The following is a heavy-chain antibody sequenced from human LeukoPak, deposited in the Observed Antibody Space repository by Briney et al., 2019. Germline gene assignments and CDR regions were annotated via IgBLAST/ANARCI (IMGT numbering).Heavy chain of an antibody. CDR2: ISYDGSNK. D-gene: IGHD6-19*01. CDR3: ARDWGQNSGWYPDY. Sequence: GGSLRLSCAASGFTFSSYAMHWVRQAPGKGLEWVAVISYDGSNKHYADSVKGRFTISRDNSKNTLYLQMNSLRAEDTAVYYCARDWGQNSGWYPDYWGQGTLVTVSS. J-gene: IGHJ4*02. CDR1: GFTFSSYA. V-gene: IGHV3-30*04.